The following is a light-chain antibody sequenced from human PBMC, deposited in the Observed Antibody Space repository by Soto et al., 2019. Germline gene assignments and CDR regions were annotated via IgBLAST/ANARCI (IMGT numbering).Light chain of an antibody. CDR1: QSVISN. CDR2: GTS. CDR3: QQYNNWPPST. J-gene: IGKJ3*01. Sequence: EIVMMQSPATLSVSPGERATLSCRASQSVISNLAWYQQKPGQAPRLLICGTSATATGIPARFSGSVSGTEFTLALSGLRSEDFAVYYWQQYNNWPPSTFGPGTKVDIK. V-gene: IGKV3-15*01.